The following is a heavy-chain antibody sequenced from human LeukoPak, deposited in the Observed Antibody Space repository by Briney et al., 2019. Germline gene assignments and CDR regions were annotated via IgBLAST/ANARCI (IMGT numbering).Heavy chain of an antibody. V-gene: IGHV4-39*07. Sequence: PSETLSLTCTVSGGSISSSSYYWGWIRQPPGKGLEWIGSIYYSGSTYYNPSLKSRVTISVDTSKNQFSLKLSSVTAADTAVYYCARAVYSGYEDYWGQGTLVTVSS. CDR3: ARAVYSGYEDY. J-gene: IGHJ4*02. CDR1: GGSISSSSYY. CDR2: IYYSGST. D-gene: IGHD5-12*01.